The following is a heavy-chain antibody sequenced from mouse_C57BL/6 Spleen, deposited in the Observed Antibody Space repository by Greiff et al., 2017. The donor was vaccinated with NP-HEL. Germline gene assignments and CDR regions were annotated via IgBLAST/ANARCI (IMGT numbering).Heavy chain of an antibody. Sequence: VQGVESGAELARPGASVKLSCKASGYTFTSYGISWVKQRTGQGLEWIGEIYPRSGNTYYNEKFKGKATLTADKSSSTAYMELRSLTSEDSAVYFCATYSNYVYAMDYWGQGTSVTVSS. V-gene: IGHV1-81*01. D-gene: IGHD2-5*01. J-gene: IGHJ4*01. CDR1: GYTFTSYG. CDR2: IYPRSGNT. CDR3: ATYSNYVYAMDY.